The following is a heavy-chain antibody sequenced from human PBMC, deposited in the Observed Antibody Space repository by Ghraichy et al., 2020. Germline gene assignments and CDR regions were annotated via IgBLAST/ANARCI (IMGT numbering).Heavy chain of an antibody. Sequence: SQTLSLTCAVSGGSISSGGYSWSWIRQPPGKGLEWIGYIYHSGSTYYNPSLKSRVTISVDRSKNQFSLKLSSVTAADTAVYYCARDRMVRGVISHCRYFDLWGRGTLVTVSS. CDR3: ARDRMVRGVISHCRYFDL. CDR1: GGSISSGGYS. CDR2: IYHSGST. J-gene: IGHJ2*01. D-gene: IGHD3-10*01. V-gene: IGHV4-30-2*01.